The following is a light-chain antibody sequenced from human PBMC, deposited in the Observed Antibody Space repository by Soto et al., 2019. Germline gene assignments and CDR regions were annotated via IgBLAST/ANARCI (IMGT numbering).Light chain of an antibody. CDR3: QHYHNFPRT. CDR1: ETISAD. V-gene: IGKV3-15*01. CDR2: AAS. J-gene: IGKJ2*01. Sequence: ISMTQSPPTLSVSPGGRVTLSCEASETISADLACYHHRPGQAPRLLIYAASTRAPGVPARFSGSGSGTDFTLAIANLQPEDFGLYYCQHYHNFPRTFGQGTKVDIK.